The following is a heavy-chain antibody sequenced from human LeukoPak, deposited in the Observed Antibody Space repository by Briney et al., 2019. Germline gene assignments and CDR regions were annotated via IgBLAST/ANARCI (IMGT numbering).Heavy chain of an antibody. CDR3: ARDGSSSSSVYYYYGMDV. V-gene: IGHV1-18*01. CDR2: ISAYNGNT. Sequence: ASVKVSCKASGGTFSSYAISWVRQAPGQGLEWMGWISAYNGNTNYAQKLQGRVTMTTDTSTSTAYMELRSLRSDDTAVYYCARDGSSSSSVYYYYGMDVWGQGTTVTVSS. CDR1: GGTFSSYA. J-gene: IGHJ6*02. D-gene: IGHD6-6*01.